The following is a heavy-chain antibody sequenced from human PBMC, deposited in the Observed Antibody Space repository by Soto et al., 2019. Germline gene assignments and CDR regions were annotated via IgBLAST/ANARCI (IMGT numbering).Heavy chain of an antibody. V-gene: IGHV1-18*01. CDR1: GYTFTSYG. Sequence: ASVKVSCKASGYTFTSYGISWVRQAPGQGLEWMGWISAYNGNTNYAQKLQGRVTMTTDTSTSTAYMELRSLRSADTAVYYCARAQISRETGWPILTFDYWGQGTLVTVSS. CDR3: ARAQISRETGWPILTFDY. D-gene: IGHD7-27*01. J-gene: IGHJ4*02. CDR2: ISAYNGNT.